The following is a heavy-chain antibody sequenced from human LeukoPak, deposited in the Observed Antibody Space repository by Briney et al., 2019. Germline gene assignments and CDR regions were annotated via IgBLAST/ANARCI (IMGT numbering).Heavy chain of an antibody. Sequence: GGSLRLSCAASGFTFSSYAMHWVRQAPGKGLEWIAIISHDGSNGYYAGSAKGRFTVSRDNAKNTLYLQMNSLRTEDTAVYYCARGGSSTWSPFDSWGQGTLVTVSS. J-gene: IGHJ4*02. CDR2: ISHDGSNG. CDR3: ARGGSSTWSPFDS. V-gene: IGHV3-30-3*01. CDR1: GFTFSSYA. D-gene: IGHD6-13*01.